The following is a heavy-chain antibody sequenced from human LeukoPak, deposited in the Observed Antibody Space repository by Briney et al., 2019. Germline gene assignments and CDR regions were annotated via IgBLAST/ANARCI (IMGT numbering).Heavy chain of an antibody. J-gene: IGHJ4*02. CDR1: GFTFSSYE. V-gene: IGHV3-48*03. CDR3: ARAYCSGGSCFNFDY. D-gene: IGHD2-15*01. CDR2: ISSSGSTI. Sequence: GGSLRLSCAASGFTFSSYEMNWVRQAPGKGLEWVSYISSSGSTIYYADSVKDRFTISRDNAKNSLYLQMNSLRAEGTAVYYCARAYCSGGSCFNFDYWGQGTLVTVSS.